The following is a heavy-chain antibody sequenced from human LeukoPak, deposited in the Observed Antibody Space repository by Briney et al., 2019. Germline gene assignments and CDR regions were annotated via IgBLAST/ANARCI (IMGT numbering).Heavy chain of an antibody. Sequence: SETLSLTCTVSSGSISGHYWSWVRQPPGKGLEWIAYIYYSGGTNYNPSLKSRVTISVDTSKNQFSLKPSSVTAADTAVYYCARHATGSGSRSPFDYWGQGTLVTVSS. CDR1: SGSISGHY. CDR3: ARHATGSGSRSPFDY. V-gene: IGHV4-59*08. CDR2: IYYSGGT. D-gene: IGHD3-10*01. J-gene: IGHJ4*02.